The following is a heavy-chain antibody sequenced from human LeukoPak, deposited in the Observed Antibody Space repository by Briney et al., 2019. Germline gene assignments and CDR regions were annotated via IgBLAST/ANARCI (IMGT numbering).Heavy chain of an antibody. V-gene: IGHV3-11*01. J-gene: IGHJ2*01. CDR2: ISSSDTTV. CDR3: ARFGGYWYFDL. CDR1: GFTFTDYY. Sequence: GESLRLSCAASGFTFTDYYMTWIRQAPGKGLEWVSYISSSDTTVYYADSVKGRFTISRDNAKNSLYLQMNSLRAEDTAVYYCARFGGYWYFDLWDRGTLVTVSS. D-gene: IGHD3-16*01.